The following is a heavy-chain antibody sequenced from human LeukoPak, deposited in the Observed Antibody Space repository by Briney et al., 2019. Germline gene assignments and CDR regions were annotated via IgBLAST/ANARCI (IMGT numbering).Heavy chain of an antibody. CDR3: ARAGAYYDFWSGYYNFDY. CDR1: GFTFSSYW. V-gene: IGHV3-7*01. D-gene: IGHD3-3*01. CDR2: IKQDGSEK. Sequence: PGGSLRLXCAASGFTFSSYWMSWVRQAPGKGLEWVANIKQDGSEKYYVDSVKGRFTISRDNAKSSLYLQMNSLRAEDTAVYYCARAGAYYDFWSGYYNFDYWGQGTLVTVSS. J-gene: IGHJ4*02.